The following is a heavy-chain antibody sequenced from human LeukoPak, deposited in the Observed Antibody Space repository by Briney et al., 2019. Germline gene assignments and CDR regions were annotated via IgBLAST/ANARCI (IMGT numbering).Heavy chain of an antibody. V-gene: IGHV4-38-2*01. Sequence: KPSETLSPTCAVSGYFIIRGYYWGWIRQPPGKGLEWIGGIDLSGSTYENPFLESRVTISVDTCKNQFALKLSSLTAADTAVYYCARLRGENYDSSGYLDYWGQGILVTVSS. CDR2: IDLSGST. CDR1: GYFIIRGYY. D-gene: IGHD3-22*01. CDR3: ARLRGENYDSSGYLDY. J-gene: IGHJ4*02.